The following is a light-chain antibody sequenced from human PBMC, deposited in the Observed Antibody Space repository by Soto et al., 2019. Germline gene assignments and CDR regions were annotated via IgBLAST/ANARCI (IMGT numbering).Light chain of an antibody. CDR3: QHYGTSPRT. Sequence: EVELTQSPGTLSLSPGDTATLSCGASQSVTSNYLAWYQQKAGQPPRLLIYGASTRASGIPDRFSGSGSGTGFTLTIDSLEPEDFAAYYWQHYGTSPRTFGRGTKVEIK. V-gene: IGKV3-20*01. J-gene: IGKJ1*01. CDR1: QSVTSNY. CDR2: GAS.